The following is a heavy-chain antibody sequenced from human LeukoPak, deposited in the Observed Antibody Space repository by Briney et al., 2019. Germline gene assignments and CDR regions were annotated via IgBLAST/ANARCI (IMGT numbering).Heavy chain of an antibody. V-gene: IGHV4-34*01. CDR1: GGSFSGYY. CDR2: INHSGST. Sequence: SETLSLTCAVYGGSFSGYYWSWIRQPPGKGLEWIGEINHSGSTNYNPSLKSRLTMSVDTSKNQFSLKLRSVTAADTAVYYCARPGVGSGRYGAFDIWGQGTMVTVSS. CDR3: ARPGVGSGRYGAFDI. J-gene: IGHJ3*02. D-gene: IGHD5-18*01.